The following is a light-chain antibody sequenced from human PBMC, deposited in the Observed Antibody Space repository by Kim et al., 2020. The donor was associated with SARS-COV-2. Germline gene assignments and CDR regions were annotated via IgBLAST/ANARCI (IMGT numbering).Light chain of an antibody. Sequence: GQSVTVPCTGTSSDVGGYKYVSWYQQHPGKAPKLMIYEVSKRRSGVPDRFSGSKSGNTASLTVSGLQAEDEADYYCSSYAGSNNLVFGGGTQLTVL. V-gene: IGLV2-8*01. J-gene: IGLJ2*01. CDR3: SSYAGSNNLV. CDR1: SSDVGGYKY. CDR2: EVS.